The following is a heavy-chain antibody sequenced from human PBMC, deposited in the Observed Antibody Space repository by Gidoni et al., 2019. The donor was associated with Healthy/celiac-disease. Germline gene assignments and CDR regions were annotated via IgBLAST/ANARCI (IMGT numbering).Heavy chain of an antibody. V-gene: IGHV5-51*01. CDR1: GYSFTSYW. D-gene: IGHD6-19*01. Sequence: EVQLVQSGAEVKKPGESLKISCKGSGYSFTSYWIGWVRQMPGKGLEWMGIIYPGDSDTRYSPSFQGQVTISADKSISTAYLQWSSLKASDTAMYYCARQPTMAARPDSSGWYGWFDPWGQGTLVTVSS. CDR3: ARQPTMAARPDSSGWYGWFDP. J-gene: IGHJ5*02. CDR2: IYPGDSDT.